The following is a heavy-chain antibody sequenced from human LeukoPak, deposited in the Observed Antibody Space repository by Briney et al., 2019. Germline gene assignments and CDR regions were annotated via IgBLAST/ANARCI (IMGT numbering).Heavy chain of an antibody. D-gene: IGHD5-12*01. Sequence: PGGSLRLSCAASGFTFSSYWMSWVRQAPGKGLEWVANIKQDGSEKYYVDSVKGRFTIARDNSKNSLYLQMNSLRVEDTAVYYCAKSWLRLGGDYWGQGTLVTVSS. CDR1: GFTFSSYW. CDR3: AKSWLRLGGDY. V-gene: IGHV3-7*03. CDR2: IKQDGSEK. J-gene: IGHJ4*02.